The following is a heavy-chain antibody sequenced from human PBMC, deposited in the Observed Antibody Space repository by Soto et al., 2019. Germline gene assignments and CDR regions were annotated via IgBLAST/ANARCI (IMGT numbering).Heavy chain of an antibody. Sequence: PSETLSLTCTVSGGSISSYYWSWIRQPPGKGLEWIGYIYYSGGTNYNPSLKSRVTISVDTSKNQFSLKLSSVTAADTAVYYCARARWLQFSDYYGMDVWGQGTTVTVSS. D-gene: IGHD5-12*01. CDR1: GGSISSYY. J-gene: IGHJ6*02. CDR3: ARARWLQFSDYYGMDV. V-gene: IGHV4-59*01. CDR2: IYYSGGT.